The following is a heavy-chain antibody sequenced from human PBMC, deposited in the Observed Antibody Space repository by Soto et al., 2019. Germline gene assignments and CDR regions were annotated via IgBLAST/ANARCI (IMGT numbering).Heavy chain of an antibody. D-gene: IGHD3-16*01. CDR1: GGSVSRDNW. V-gene: IGHV4-4*02. J-gene: IGHJ4*02. CDR2: IHHSGST. Sequence: QVQLQESGPGLVKPWGTLSLTCGVSGGSVSRDNWWSWVRQPPGKGLEWIGEIHHSGSTNYSPSLKRRVTRSVDKSRNQFSLKLTSVTAADTAVYYCAENGSYDLVNWGQGTRVTFSS. CDR3: AENGSYDLVN.